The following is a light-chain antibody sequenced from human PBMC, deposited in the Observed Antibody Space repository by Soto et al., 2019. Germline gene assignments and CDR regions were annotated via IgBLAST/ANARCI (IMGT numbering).Light chain of an antibody. Sequence: NFMLTQPHSVSESPGKTLSISCTRSSGSIANNYVQWYQQRPGSAPTTVIYENNQRLSGVPDRFSGSTDGSSNSASLTISGLQTEDEADYYCCSYAGSSTLVFGGGTKLTVL. CDR3: CSYAGSSTLV. CDR2: ENN. J-gene: IGLJ2*01. CDR1: SGSIANNY. V-gene: IGLV6-57*04.